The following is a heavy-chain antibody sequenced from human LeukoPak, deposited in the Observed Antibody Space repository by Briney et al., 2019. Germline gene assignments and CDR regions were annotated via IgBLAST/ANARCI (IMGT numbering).Heavy chain of an antibody. Sequence: SQTLSLTCAVYGGSFSGYYWSWIRQPPGKGLEWIGEINHSGSTNYNPSLKSRVTMSVDTSKNQFSLKLSSVTAADTAVYYCARRKLRYFDWLSAVFDYWGQGTLVAVSS. CDR1: GGSFSGYY. J-gene: IGHJ4*02. CDR3: ARRKLRYFDWLSAVFDY. D-gene: IGHD3-9*01. CDR2: INHSGST. V-gene: IGHV4-34*01.